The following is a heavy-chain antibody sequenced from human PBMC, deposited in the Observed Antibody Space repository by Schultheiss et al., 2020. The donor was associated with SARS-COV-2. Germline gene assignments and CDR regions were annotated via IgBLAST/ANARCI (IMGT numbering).Heavy chain of an antibody. J-gene: IGHJ6*02. V-gene: IGHV3-11*06. Sequence: GGSLRLSCAASGFTFSDYYMSWIRQAPGKGLEWVSYISSSSSYIYYADSVKGRFTISRDNAKNSLYLQMNSLRAEDTAVYYCAREWQWLVDPGSGMDVWGQGTTVTVSS. CDR2: ISSSSSYI. D-gene: IGHD6-19*01. CDR3: AREWQWLVDPGSGMDV. CDR1: GFTFSDYY.